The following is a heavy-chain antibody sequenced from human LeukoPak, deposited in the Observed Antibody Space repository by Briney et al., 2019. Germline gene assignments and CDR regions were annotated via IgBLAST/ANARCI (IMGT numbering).Heavy chain of an antibody. D-gene: IGHD4-17*01. Sequence: PGGSLRLSCAASGFTFSSYGMSWVRQPPGKGLEWIGEINHSGSTNYNPSLKSRVTISVDTSKNQFSLKLSSVTAADTAVYYCARSTVTYYYMDVWGKGTTVTVSS. CDR2: INHSGST. J-gene: IGHJ6*03. V-gene: IGHV4-34*01. CDR1: GFTFSSYG. CDR3: ARSTVTYYYMDV.